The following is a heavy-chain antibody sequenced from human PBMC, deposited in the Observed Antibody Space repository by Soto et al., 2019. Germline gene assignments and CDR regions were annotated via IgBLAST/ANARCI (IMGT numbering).Heavy chain of an antibody. Sequence: LRLSCEASGFSFSTFDMSWVRQAPGKGLQCVSFIRGSDGTTYYADSVRGRFTISRDNSRKMLYLQMNSLRPDDTAVYYCVKDRSDTWSFDNWGQGTLVTVSS. V-gene: IGHV3-23*01. D-gene: IGHD2-8*02. J-gene: IGHJ4*02. CDR1: GFSFSTFD. CDR3: VKDRSDTWSFDN. CDR2: IRGSDGTT.